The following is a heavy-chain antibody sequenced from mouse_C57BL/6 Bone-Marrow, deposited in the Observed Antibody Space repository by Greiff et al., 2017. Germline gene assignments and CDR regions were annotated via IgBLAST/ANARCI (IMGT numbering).Heavy chain of an antibody. CDR1: GFTFTSYG. Sequence: QVQLQQSGAELARPGASVKLSCKASGFTFTSYGISWVKQRTGQGLKWIGEISPRSGNTYYNEKFKGKATLTADQSSSTANMELRRLTSEDSAVYFGTRWGYYGSSLGFAYWGQGTLVTVSA. CDR2: ISPRSGNT. CDR3: TRWGYYGSSLGFAY. J-gene: IGHJ3*01. D-gene: IGHD1-1*01. V-gene: IGHV1-81*01.